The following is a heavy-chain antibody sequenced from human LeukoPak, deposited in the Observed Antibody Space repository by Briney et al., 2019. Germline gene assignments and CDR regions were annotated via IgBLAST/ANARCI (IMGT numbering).Heavy chain of an antibody. CDR1: GFTFSSHG. CDR2: ISIGGDTT. Sequence: GGSLRLSCAASGFTFSSHGMCWVRQAPGRGLEWVSSISIGGDTTYSDSVKGRFTISRDNSKKTLYLQFESLRAEDPAIYYCAKEIRPNDWWGQRTVVTVFS. V-gene: IGHV3-23*01. J-gene: IGHJ4*02. D-gene: IGHD1-1*01. CDR3: AKEIRPNDW.